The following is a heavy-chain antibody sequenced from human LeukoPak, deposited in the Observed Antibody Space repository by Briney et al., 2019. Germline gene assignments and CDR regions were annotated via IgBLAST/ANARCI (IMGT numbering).Heavy chain of an antibody. J-gene: IGHJ4*02. V-gene: IGHV1-2*02. CDR3: AREWQQLVLGIAVAGPFDY. CDR1: GYTFTGYY. Sequence: ASGKVSCKASGYTFTGYYMHWVRQAPGQGLEWMGWINPNSGGTNYAQKFQGRVTMTRDTSISTAYMELSRLRSDDTAVYYCAREWQQLVLGIAVAGPFDYWGQGTLVTVSS. CDR2: INPNSGGT. D-gene: IGHD6-19*01.